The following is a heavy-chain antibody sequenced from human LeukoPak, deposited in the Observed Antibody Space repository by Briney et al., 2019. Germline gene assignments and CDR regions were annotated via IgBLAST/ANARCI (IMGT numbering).Heavy chain of an antibody. V-gene: IGHV3-23*01. CDR1: GFTFSSYA. CDR3: AIAVAAANYFDY. Sequence: PGGSLRLSCAASGFTFSSYARSWVRQAPGKGLEWVSAISGGGGSTYYADSVKGRFTISRDNPKNTLYLQMNSLRAEDTAVYYCAIAVAAANYFDYWGQGTLVTVSS. CDR2: ISGGGGST. D-gene: IGHD6-19*01. J-gene: IGHJ4*02.